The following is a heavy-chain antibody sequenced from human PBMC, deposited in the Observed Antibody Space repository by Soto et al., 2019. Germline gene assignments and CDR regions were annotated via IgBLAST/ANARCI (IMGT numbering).Heavy chain of an antibody. D-gene: IGHD3-9*01. Sequence: SLRLSCVASGFTFDDYAMHWVRQAPGKGLEWVSGISWNGVSIGYADSVKGRFTISRDNAKNSLYLQMTSLRVEDTSLYYCAKDSGLPYYYYYGMDVWGQGTTVTVSS. V-gene: IGHV3-9*01. CDR1: GFTFDDYA. CDR3: AKDSGLPYYYYYGMDV. CDR2: ISWNGVSI. J-gene: IGHJ6*02.